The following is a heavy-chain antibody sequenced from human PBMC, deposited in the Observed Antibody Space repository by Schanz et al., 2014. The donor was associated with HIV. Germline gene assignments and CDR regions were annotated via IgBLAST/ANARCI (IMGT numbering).Heavy chain of an antibody. Sequence: QVQLVESGGGVVQPGRSLRLSCTASGFSFTDYGMHWVRQTPDKGLEWVAVIWYDGSYKYYADSVKGRFTISRDNSKNTLYLQMNSLRAEDTAVYYCARGSGPYYYYYGMDVWGQGTTVTVSS. J-gene: IGHJ6*02. D-gene: IGHD3-10*01. CDR2: IWYDGSYK. V-gene: IGHV3-33*08. CDR1: GFSFTDYG. CDR3: ARGSGPYYYYYGMDV.